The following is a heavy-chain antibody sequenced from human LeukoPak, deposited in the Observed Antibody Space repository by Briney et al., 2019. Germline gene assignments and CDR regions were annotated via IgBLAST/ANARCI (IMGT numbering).Heavy chain of an antibody. CDR1: GFTFSSYW. Sequence: PGGSLRLSCAASGFTFSSYWMSWVRQAPGKGLEWVANIKQDGSEKYYVDSVKGRFTISRDNAKNSLYLQMNSLRAEDTAVYYCARDRFLVLWFGDQSPDAFDIWGQGTMVTVSS. J-gene: IGHJ3*02. CDR2: IKQDGSEK. V-gene: IGHV3-7*01. CDR3: ARDRFLVLWFGDQSPDAFDI. D-gene: IGHD3-10*01.